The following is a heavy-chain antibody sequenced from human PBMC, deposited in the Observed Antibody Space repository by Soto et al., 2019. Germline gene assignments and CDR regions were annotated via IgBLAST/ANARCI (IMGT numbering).Heavy chain of an antibody. D-gene: IGHD2-15*01. CDR1: GGSMSSSNYY. J-gene: IGHJ4*02. V-gene: IGHV4-39*01. Sequence: NPSECLSLASTASGGSMSSSNYYWGWIRQPPGKGLDWIGHIYYSGTPYYNPSLKRRVTISIDTTQNQFSLRLKSLTAADTSAYYCSRFVVPATRHPGFVYWGQGTLVTVSS. CDR2: IYYSGTP. CDR3: SRFVVPATRHPGFVY.